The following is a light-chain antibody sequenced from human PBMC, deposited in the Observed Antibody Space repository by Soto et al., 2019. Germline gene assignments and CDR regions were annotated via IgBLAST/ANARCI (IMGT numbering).Light chain of an antibody. CDR2: EAT. J-gene: IGLJ2*01. CDR1: NSDMGSYNL. CDR3: CSYTGSSSVI. V-gene: IGLV2-23*01. Sequence: QSALTQPASVSGSPGQSITISCTGTNSDMGSYNLVSWYQQHPGKAPKLIICEATERPSGVSNRFSGSKSGNTASLTISGLQAEDEADYYCCSYTGSSSVIFGGGTKLTVL.